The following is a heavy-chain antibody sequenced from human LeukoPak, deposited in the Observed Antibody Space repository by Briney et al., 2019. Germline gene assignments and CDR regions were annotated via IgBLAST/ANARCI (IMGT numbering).Heavy chain of an antibody. CDR3: AKESTVTPGSVNWFDS. J-gene: IGHJ5*01. Sequence: GGSLRLSGGAFGFTFDIYAMTGVAKAPGKGLEGVSSSSGSGGSTYYADSAKGRFTISRDNFKNRLSLQMKSLRAEDTAVYYCAKESTVTPGSVNWFDSWGQGTLVTVSS. V-gene: IGHV3-23*01. CDR1: GFTFDIYA. D-gene: IGHD4-17*01. CDR2: SSGSGGST.